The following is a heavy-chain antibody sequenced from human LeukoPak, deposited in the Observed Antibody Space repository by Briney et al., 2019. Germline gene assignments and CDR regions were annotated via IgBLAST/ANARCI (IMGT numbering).Heavy chain of an antibody. CDR3: ARVSPAPTPALGWFDP. V-gene: IGHV4-31*03. CDR2: IYYSGST. CDR1: GGSISSGGYY. Sequence: PSETLSLTCTVSGGSISSGGYYWSWIRQHPGKGLEWIGYIYYSGSTYYNPSLKSRVTISVDTSKNQFSLKLSSVTAADTAVYYCARVSPAPTPALGWFDPWGQGTLVTVSS. D-gene: IGHD1-26*01. J-gene: IGHJ5*02.